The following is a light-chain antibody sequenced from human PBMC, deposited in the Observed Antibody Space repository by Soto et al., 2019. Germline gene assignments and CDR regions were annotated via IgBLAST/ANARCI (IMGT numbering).Light chain of an antibody. V-gene: IGLV1-51*01. CDR1: SSNIGNNY. CDR2: DNN. J-gene: IGLJ1*01. CDR3: GTWDTSLSAV. Sequence: QSVLTQPPSVSAAPGQKVTISCSGSSSNIGNNYVSWYQHLPGTAPKLLIYDNNKRPSGIPDRFSGSKSGTSATLGITGLQTGDEADYYCGTWDTSLSAVFGTGTKLTV.